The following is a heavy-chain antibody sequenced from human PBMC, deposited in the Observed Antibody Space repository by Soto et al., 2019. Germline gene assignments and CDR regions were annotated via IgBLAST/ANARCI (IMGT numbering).Heavy chain of an antibody. CDR1: GYTFNRHG. D-gene: IGHD2-2*01. CDR2: ISCYNGDT. Sequence: QVQLVQSGGDVRKPGASVFISCQASGYTFNRHGIAWVRQAPGQGLEWMGWISCYNGDTLYAQNFQGRVTMTKDTSTSTVVMELRSLTSDDTAVYYCARDPSNTSGYEQFLDSWGQGTLVTVSS. V-gene: IGHV1-18*01. CDR3: ARDPSNTSGYEQFLDS. J-gene: IGHJ4*02.